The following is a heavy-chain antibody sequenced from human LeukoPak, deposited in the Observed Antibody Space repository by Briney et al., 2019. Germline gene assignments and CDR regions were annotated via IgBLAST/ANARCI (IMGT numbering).Heavy chain of an antibody. CDR2: INPNSGGT. CDR3: ARDLAAGTYGLVCYMDV. J-gene: IGHJ6*03. CDR1: GYTFTGYY. Sequence: ASVKVSCKASGYTFTGYYMHWVRQAPGQGLEWMGWINPNSGGTNYAQKFQGRVTMTRDTSISTAYMELSRLRSDDTAVYYCARDLAAGTYGLVCYMDVWGKGATVTVSS. V-gene: IGHV1-2*02. D-gene: IGHD6-13*01.